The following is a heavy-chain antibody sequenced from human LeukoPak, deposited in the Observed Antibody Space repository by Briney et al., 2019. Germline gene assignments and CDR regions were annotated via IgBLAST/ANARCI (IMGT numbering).Heavy chain of an antibody. Sequence: PGGSLRLSYTASGFIFGDYSMNWVRQAPGKGLEWVGFIRSKAYGGTAEYAASVKGRFTISRDDSKSIAYLQMNSLKTKDAAVYYCTRVGYSSSWYSVYWGQGTLVTVSS. J-gene: IGHJ4*02. CDR3: TRVGYSSSWYSVY. CDR1: GFIFGDYS. V-gene: IGHV3-49*04. CDR2: IRSKAYGGTA. D-gene: IGHD6-13*01.